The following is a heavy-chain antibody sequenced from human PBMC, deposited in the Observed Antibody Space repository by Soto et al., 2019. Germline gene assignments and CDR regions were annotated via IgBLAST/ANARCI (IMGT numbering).Heavy chain of an antibody. J-gene: IGHJ5*02. D-gene: IGHD1-7*01. CDR1: GYTLTELS. V-gene: IGHV1-24*01. CDR2: FDPEDGET. Sequence: ASVKVSCKVSGYTLTELSIHWVRQAPGKGLEWMGGFDPEDGETIYAQKFQGRVTMTEDTSTDTAYMELSSLRSEDTAVYYCATVGITGTTGSWFDPWGQGTLVTVSS. CDR3: ATVGITGTTGSWFDP.